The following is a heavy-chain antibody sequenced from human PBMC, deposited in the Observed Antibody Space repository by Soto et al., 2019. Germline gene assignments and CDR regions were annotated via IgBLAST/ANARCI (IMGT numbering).Heavy chain of an antibody. J-gene: IGHJ6*02. D-gene: IGHD2-15*01. CDR1: EFTFSSYS. Sequence: GGSLRLSCAASEFTFSSYSMNWVRQAPGKGLEWVSSISSSSSYIYYADSVKGRFTISRDNAKNSLYLQMNSLRAEDTAVYYCARDGRYCSGGSCSIRFMDVWGQGTTVTVSS. V-gene: IGHV3-21*01. CDR2: ISSSSSYI. CDR3: ARDGRYCSGGSCSIRFMDV.